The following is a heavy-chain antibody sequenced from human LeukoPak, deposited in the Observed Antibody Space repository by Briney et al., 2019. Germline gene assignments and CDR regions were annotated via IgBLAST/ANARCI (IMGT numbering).Heavy chain of an antibody. CDR3: ARAVYSYDGRDYYYHMDV. J-gene: IGHJ6*03. D-gene: IGHD5-18*01. CDR2: INPNRGDT. CDR1: GYAFTGYY. V-gene: IGHV1-2*02. Sequence: GESLKISCKASGYAFTGYYMHWVRQAPGQGFEWMGRINPNRGDTDYAQKFQGRVTMTRDTSVNTVYMELSRLMSDDTAVYYCARAVYSYDGRDYYYHMDVWGKGTTVTVSS.